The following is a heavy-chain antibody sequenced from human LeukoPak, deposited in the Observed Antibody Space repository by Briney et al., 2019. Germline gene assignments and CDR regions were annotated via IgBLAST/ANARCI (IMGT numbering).Heavy chain of an antibody. CDR2: IDHNGGT. CDR1: GGSLPGHY. Sequence: SETLSLTCGVHGGSLPGHYWRWIRQPPGKGLDWMGAIDHNGGTHYTPSLKNRVSISVDVSETQFSLKLSSVTAAHTPVYNSATRTYYYDNSALSHEYWGQGIQVIVSS. V-gene: IGHV4-34*01. J-gene: IGHJ4*02. D-gene: IGHD3-22*01. CDR3: ATRTYYYDNSALSHEY.